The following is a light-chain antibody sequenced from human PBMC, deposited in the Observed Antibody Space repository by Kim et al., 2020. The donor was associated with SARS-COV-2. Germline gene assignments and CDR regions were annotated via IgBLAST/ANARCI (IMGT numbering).Light chain of an antibody. Sequence: GDRVTITCRASQSIASHLNWYQQKPGKAPKVLIYAASSLQSEVPSRFSGSGSGTDFTLTITNLQPEDSGTYYCQQTYTTQYAFGQGTKLEI. J-gene: IGKJ2*01. V-gene: IGKV1-39*01. CDR1: QSIASH. CDR3: QQTYTTQYA. CDR2: AAS.